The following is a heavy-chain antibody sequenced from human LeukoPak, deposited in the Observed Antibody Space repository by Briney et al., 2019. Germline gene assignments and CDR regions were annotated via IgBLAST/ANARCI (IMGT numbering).Heavy chain of an antibody. CDR2: INHSGST. V-gene: IGHV4-34*01. CDR3: ARDRRAIAARPSHYYGMDV. CDR1: GGSFSGYY. D-gene: IGHD6-6*01. J-gene: IGHJ6*02. Sequence: PSETLSLTCAVYGGSFSGYYWSWIRQPPGKGLEWIGEINHSGSTNYNPSLKSRVTISVDTSKNQFSLKLSSVTAADTAVYYCARDRRAIAARPSHYYGMDVWGQGTTVTVSS.